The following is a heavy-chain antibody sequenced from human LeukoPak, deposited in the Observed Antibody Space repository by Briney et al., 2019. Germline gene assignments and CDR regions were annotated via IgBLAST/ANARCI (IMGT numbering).Heavy chain of an antibody. D-gene: IGHD4-17*01. CDR1: GGTFSSYA. Sequence: SVKVSCKTSGGTFSSYAISWVRQAPGQGLEWMGGIIPIFGTANYAQKFQGGVTITADESTSTAYMELSSLRSEDTAVYYCARLPDYGDYGDDYWGQGTLVTVSS. CDR3: ARLPDYGDYGDDY. CDR2: IIPIFGTA. J-gene: IGHJ4*02. V-gene: IGHV1-69*13.